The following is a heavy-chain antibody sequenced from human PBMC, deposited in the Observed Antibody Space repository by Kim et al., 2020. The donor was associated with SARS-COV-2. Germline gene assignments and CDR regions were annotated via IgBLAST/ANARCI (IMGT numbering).Heavy chain of an antibody. V-gene: IGHV3-21*01. CDR3: ARDRVGSGGSYDY. J-gene: IGHJ4*02. CDR2: ISSSSGYI. CDR1: GFTFSSYS. D-gene: IGHD2-15*01. Sequence: GGSLRLSCAASGFTFSSYSMNWVRQAPGKGLEWVSSISSSSGYIYYADSVKGRFTISRDNAKNSLYLQMNSLRAEDTAVYYCARDRVGSGGSYDYWGQGTLVTVSS.